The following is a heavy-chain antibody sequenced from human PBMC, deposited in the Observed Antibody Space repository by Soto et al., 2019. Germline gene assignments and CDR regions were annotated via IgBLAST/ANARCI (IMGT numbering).Heavy chain of an antibody. CDR1: GCTFSSYA. CDR3: AKGVSQYTPLALFDY. CDR2: LSGSDGRT. D-gene: IGHD5-18*01. J-gene: IGHJ4*02. Sequence: PGGSLRLSGAASGCTFSSYAMSWVRQAPGKGLEWVSTLSGSDGRTYSTDSVKGRFTISRDSSRNTAYLQMNSLRVEDTAGYYCAKGVSQYTPLALFDYWGRGTLVTVSS. V-gene: IGHV3-23*01.